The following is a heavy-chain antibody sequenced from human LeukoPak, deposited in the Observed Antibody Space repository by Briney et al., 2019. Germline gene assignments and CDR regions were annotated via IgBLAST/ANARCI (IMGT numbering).Heavy chain of an antibody. J-gene: IGHJ3*01. CDR2: ISGSGGST. CDR3: AKDRSCSGSSCNVGS. V-gene: IGHV3-23*01. CDR1: GFTFSTYT. D-gene: IGHD2-2*01. Sequence: GGSLRLSCAASGFTFSTYTMSWVRQAPGKGLEWVSAISGSGGSTFYADSVKGRFTISRDNSKNTLFLQMNGLRAEDTAVYYCAKDRSCSGSSCNVGSWGQGTMVAVSS.